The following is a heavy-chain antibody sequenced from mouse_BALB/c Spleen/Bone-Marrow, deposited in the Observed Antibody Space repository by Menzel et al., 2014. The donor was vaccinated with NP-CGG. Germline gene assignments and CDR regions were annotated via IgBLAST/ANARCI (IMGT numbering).Heavy chain of an antibody. CDR1: GFNIKDTH. CDR3: ARYDYGWYFYV. D-gene: IGHD1-1*01. V-gene: IGHV14-3*02. Sequence: VQLKQSGAELVKPGASVKLSCTASGFNIKDTHMHWVKQRPEQGLEWIGRIDPANGNTKYDPKFQGKATITADTSSNTAYLQLSSLTSEDTAVYYCARYDYGWYFYVWGAGTTVTVSS. J-gene: IGHJ1*01. CDR2: IDPANGNT.